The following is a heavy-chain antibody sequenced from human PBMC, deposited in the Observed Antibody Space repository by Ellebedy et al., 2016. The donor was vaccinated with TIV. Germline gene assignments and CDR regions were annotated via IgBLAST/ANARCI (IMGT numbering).Heavy chain of an antibody. J-gene: IGHJ3*02. D-gene: IGHD6-25*01. CDR2: IRGDGSDT. CDR1: GFTFSSYW. Sequence: PGGSLRLSCAASGFTFSSYWMHWVRQAPGKGLVWVSRIRGDGSDTYYADSVKGRFTISRDKAKRMVYLQMNSLRAEDTAVYYCASDRGSDIWGQGTMVTVSS. V-gene: IGHV3-74*01. CDR3: ASDRGSDI.